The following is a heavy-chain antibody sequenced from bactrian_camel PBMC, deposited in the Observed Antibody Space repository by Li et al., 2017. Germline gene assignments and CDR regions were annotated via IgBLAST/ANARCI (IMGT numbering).Heavy chain of an antibody. CDR1: GNTWINYP. Sequence: QVQLVESGGGSVQAGGSLRLSCAISGNTWINYPMAWFRQYPGEQREVVADIDTDGITKYADFVEGRFTFSQDNAKNTVYLQMNDLKPEDTATYTCAAGAAFDGVCYLHEREYWGQGTQVTVS. V-gene: IGHV3S53*01. CDR2: IDTDGIT. CDR3: AAGAAFDGVCYLHEREY. J-gene: IGHJ4*01. D-gene: IGHD3*01.